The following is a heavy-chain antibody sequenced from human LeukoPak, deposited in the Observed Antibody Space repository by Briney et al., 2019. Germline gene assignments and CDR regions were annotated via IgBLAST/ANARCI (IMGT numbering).Heavy chain of an antibody. Sequence: PGGPLRLSCVASGFTFSHHSISWVRQAPGKGLEWVSAITASGGDTFYAESVEGRFSVSRDDSKSTVFLQMSSLTADDTGIYFCARRGLQGFCSVNSCHSFFDSWGRGTRVIVS. CDR3: ARRGLQGFCSVNSCHSFFDS. CDR2: ITASGGDT. CDR1: GFTFSHHS. J-gene: IGHJ5*01. V-gene: IGHV3-23*01. D-gene: IGHD2-15*01.